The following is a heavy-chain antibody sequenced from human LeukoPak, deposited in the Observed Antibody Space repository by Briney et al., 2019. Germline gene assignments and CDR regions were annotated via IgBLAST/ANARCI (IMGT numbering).Heavy chain of an antibody. CDR3: ARFNYDILTGYSYGMDV. J-gene: IGHJ6*02. D-gene: IGHD3-9*01. V-gene: IGHV3-21*01. CDR1: GFTFSSYS. CDR2: ISSSSSYI. Sequence: TGGTLRLSCAASGFTFSSYSMNRVRQAPGKGLEWVSSISSSSSYIYYADSVKGRFTISRDNAKNSLYLQMNSLRAEDTAVYYCARFNYDILTGYSYGMDVWGQGTTVTVSS.